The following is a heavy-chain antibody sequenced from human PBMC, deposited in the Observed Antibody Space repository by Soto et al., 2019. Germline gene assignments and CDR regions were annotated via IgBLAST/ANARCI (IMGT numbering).Heavy chain of an antibody. CDR3: ARATKRDPIEMATTTDY. V-gene: IGHV3-30-3*01. J-gene: IGHJ4*02. D-gene: IGHD1-26*01. CDR2: ISYDGSNK. Sequence: GGSLRLSCAASGFTFSSYAMHWVRQAPGKGLEWVAVISYDGSNKYYADSVKGRFTISRDNSKNTLYLQMNSLRAEDTAVYYCARATKRDPIEMATTTDYWGQGTLVTVSS. CDR1: GFTFSSYA.